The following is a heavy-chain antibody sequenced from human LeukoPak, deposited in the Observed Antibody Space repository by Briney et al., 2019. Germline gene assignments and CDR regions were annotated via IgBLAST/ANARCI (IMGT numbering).Heavy chain of an antibody. CDR3: ARDLYGAFDY. J-gene: IGHJ4*02. Sequence: GGSLRLSCAASGFTFSSYGMHWVRQAPGKGLEWVAVISYDGSNKYYADSVKGRFTISRDNSKNTLDLQMNSLRAEDTAVYYCARDLYGAFDYWGQGTLVTVSS. V-gene: IGHV3-30*03. D-gene: IGHD4-17*01. CDR2: ISYDGSNK. CDR1: GFTFSSYG.